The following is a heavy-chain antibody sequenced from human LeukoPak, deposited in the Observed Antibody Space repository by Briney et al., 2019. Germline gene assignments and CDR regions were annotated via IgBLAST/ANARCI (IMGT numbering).Heavy chain of an antibody. CDR2: IKQDGSEK. Sequence: SGGSLRLSCVASGFTFSVYWMSWVRQAPGKGLEWVANIKQDGSEKYYVNSVKGRFTISRDNAKNSMYLQMNSLTPEDTAVYYCAGGGSGWYGYWGQGTLVTVSS. D-gene: IGHD6-19*01. J-gene: IGHJ4*02. CDR1: GFTFSVYW. CDR3: AGGGSGWYGY. V-gene: IGHV3-7*01.